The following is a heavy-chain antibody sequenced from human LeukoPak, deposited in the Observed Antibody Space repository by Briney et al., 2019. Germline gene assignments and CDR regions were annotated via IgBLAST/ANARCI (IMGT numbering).Heavy chain of an antibody. J-gene: IGHJ6*02. Sequence: SETLSLTCAVYGGSFSGYYWSWIRQPPGKGLEWIGEINHSGSTNYNPSLKSRVTISVDTSKNQFSLKLGSVTAADTAVYYCARQEFGFGELSGYGMDVWGQGTTVTVSS. V-gene: IGHV4-34*01. CDR2: INHSGST. D-gene: IGHD3-10*01. CDR3: ARQEFGFGELSGYGMDV. CDR1: GGSFSGYY.